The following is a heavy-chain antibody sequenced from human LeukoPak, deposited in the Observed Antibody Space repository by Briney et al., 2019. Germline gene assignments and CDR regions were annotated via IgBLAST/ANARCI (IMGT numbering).Heavy chain of an antibody. J-gene: IGHJ6*03. Sequence: GGSLRLSCAASGFTFDDYAMHWVRQAPGKGLEWVSGISWNSGSIGYADSVKGRFTISRDNAKNSLYLQMNSLRAEDTAVYYCAKDGYSSASSFHYYYYMDVWGKGTTVTVSS. CDR1: GFTFDDYA. CDR2: ISWNSGSI. CDR3: AKDGYSSASSFHYYYYMDV. V-gene: IGHV3-9*01. D-gene: IGHD2-15*01.